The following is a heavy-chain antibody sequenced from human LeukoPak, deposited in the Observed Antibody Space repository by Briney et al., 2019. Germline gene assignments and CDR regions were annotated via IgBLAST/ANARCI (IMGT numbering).Heavy chain of an antibody. D-gene: IGHD5-18*01. CDR3: AGVKLSHGYSYGYNPYYFDY. J-gene: IGHJ4*02. CDR1: GGSISIYY. CDR2: IYTSGST. V-gene: IGHV4-4*07. Sequence: KLSETLSLTCTVSGGSISIYYWSWIRQPAGKGLEWIGRIYTSGSTNYNPSLKSRVTMSVDTSKNQFSLKLSSVTAADTAVYYCAGVKLSHGYSYGYNPYYFDYWGQGTLVTVSS.